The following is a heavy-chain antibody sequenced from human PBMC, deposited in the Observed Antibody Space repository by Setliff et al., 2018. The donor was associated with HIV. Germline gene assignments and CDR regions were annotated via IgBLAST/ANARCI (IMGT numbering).Heavy chain of an antibody. CDR1: GGSINRGNYY. Sequence: PSETLSLTCSVSGGSINRGNYYWTWIRQSAGKGLEWIGHIHITGNTDYNPSLKSRVTISVDTSKNQFSLKLSSVTAADTAVYYCARGRHYYDSSGYYFDFWGQGTLVTVSS. J-gene: IGHJ4*02. V-gene: IGHV4-61*10. CDR3: ARGRHYYDSSGYYFDF. CDR2: IHITGNT. D-gene: IGHD3-22*01.